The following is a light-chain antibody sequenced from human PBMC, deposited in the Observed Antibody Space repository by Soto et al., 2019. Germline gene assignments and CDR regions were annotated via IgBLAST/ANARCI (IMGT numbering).Light chain of an antibody. V-gene: IGKV3-20*01. J-gene: IGKJ1*01. Sequence: EIVLTQSPGTLSLSPGERATLSCRASQSVSSSYLAWYQQKPRQAPRLLIYGASSRATGIPDRLSGSVSGTDFTLTISRLELEDFAVYHGQQYGRSPLAFGEGTKVELK. CDR1: QSVSSSY. CDR3: QQYGRSPLA. CDR2: GAS.